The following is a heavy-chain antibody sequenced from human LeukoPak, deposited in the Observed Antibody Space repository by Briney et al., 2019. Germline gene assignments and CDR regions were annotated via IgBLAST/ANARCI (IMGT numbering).Heavy chain of an antibody. CDR1: GYTFSSYG. V-gene: IGHV1-18*01. CDR2: ISPSSGNT. J-gene: IGHJ4*02. Sequence: ASVKVSCKASGYTFSSYGITWVRQAPGQGLEWMGWISPSSGNTNYVQNLQGRVSMTTDTSTSTVYMELRSLRSDDTAVNYCARYGGTNRSFDYWGPGTLVSVSS. CDR3: ARYGGTNRSFDY. D-gene: IGHD1-14*01.